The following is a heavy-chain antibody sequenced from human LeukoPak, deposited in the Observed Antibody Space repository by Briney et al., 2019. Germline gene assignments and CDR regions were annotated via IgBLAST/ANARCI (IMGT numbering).Heavy chain of an antibody. CDR2: IYSGGST. J-gene: IGHJ4*02. V-gene: IGHV3-53*01. Sequence: GGSLRLSCAASGFTVSSNYTSWVRQAPGKGLEWVSVIYSGGSTYYADSVKGRFTISRDNSKNTLYLQMNSLRAEDTAVYYCARGPPNWGYDYWGPGTLVTVSS. CDR3: ARGPPNWGYDY. CDR1: GFTVSSNY. D-gene: IGHD7-27*01.